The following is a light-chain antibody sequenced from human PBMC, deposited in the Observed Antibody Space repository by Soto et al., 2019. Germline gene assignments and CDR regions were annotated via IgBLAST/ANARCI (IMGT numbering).Light chain of an antibody. CDR3: QQRSNWPPYT. CDR2: DAS. CDR1: QSVSNS. J-gene: IGKJ2*01. Sequence: ETVLTQSPATLSLSPGERATLSCRASQSVSNSLAWYQQKPGQAPRLLIYDASNRATGIPARFSGSGSGTDFTPTISGLEPEDSAVYYCQQRSNWPPYTFGQGTKVEIK. V-gene: IGKV3-11*01.